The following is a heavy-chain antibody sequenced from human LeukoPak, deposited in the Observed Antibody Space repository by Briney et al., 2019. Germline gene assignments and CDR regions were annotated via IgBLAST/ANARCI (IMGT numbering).Heavy chain of an antibody. CDR2: IYTGTT. CDR3: ARGTEMTSFTGYYSFNY. D-gene: IGHD3-9*01. J-gene: IGHJ4*02. V-gene: IGHV4-4*07. Sequence: SETLSLTCTVSGGSISTFFWTWIRQSAGKGLEWIGRIYTGTTYYNPSLESRATISVDTSNNRFSLKLTSLTAADTAVYYCARGTEMTSFTGYYSFNYWGRGSLVTVSS. CDR1: GGSISTFF.